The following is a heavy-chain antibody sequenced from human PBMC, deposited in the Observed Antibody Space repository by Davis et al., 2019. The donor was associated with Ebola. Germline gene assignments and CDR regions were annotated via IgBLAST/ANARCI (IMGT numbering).Heavy chain of an antibody. V-gene: IGHV4-39*07. CDR2: IYHSGST. Sequence: SETLSLTCTVSGGSISSSSYYWGWIRQPPGKGLEWIGSIYHSGSTNYNPSLKSRVTISVDTSKNQFSLKLSSVTAADTAVYYCARGRIWFGELGWFDPWGQGTLVTVSS. D-gene: IGHD3-10*01. CDR3: ARGRIWFGELGWFDP. J-gene: IGHJ5*02. CDR1: GGSISSSSYY.